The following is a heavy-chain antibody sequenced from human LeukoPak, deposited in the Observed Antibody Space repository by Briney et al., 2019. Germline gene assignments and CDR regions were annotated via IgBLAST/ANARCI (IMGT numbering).Heavy chain of an antibody. J-gene: IGHJ4*02. CDR1: GGSFSGYY. CDR3: ARGKGGIAARGYFDY. V-gene: IGHV4-34*01. CDR2: INHSRST. D-gene: IGHD6-6*01. Sequence: SETLSLTCAVYGGSFSGYYWSWIRQPPGKGLEWIGEINHSRSTNYNPSLKSRVTISVDTSKNQFSLKLSSVTAADTAVYYCARGKGGIAARGYFDYWGQGTLVTVSS.